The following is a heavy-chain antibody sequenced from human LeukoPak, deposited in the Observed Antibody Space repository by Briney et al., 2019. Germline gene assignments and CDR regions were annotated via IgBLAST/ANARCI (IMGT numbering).Heavy chain of an antibody. V-gene: IGHV4-59*08. CDR1: DDSISDYY. CDR3: ARSGDDFWSTRLFFDI. CDR2: FYNSGRS. D-gene: IGHD3-3*01. J-gene: IGHJ3*02. Sequence: PSETLSLTCTVSDDSISDYYRGWIRQPPGKGLEWIGYFYNSGRSTYNPSLKSRVTISVDTSKNQFSLKLSSVTAADTAVYYCARSGDDFWSTRLFFDIWGQGTMVTVSS.